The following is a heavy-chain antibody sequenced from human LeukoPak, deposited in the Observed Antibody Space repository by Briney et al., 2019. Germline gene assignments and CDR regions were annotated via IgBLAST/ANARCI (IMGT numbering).Heavy chain of an antibody. J-gene: IGHJ3*02. CDR2: IYPGDSDT. CDR3: ARQPKIVGASRDAFDI. CDR1: GYSFTSYW. V-gene: IGHV5-51*01. D-gene: IGHD1-26*01. Sequence: GESLKISCKGSGYSFTSYWIGWVRQMPGKGLEWMGIIYPGDSDTRYSPSFQGQVTISADKSISTAYLQWSSLKASDTAMYCCARQPKIVGASRDAFDIWGQGTMVTVSS.